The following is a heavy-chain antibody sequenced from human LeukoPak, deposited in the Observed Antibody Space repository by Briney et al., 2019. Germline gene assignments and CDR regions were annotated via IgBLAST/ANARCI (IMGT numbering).Heavy chain of an antibody. D-gene: IGHD6-13*01. J-gene: IGHJ6*01. Sequence: SETLSLTCTVSGGSIRGYYWSWIRQPPGKGLEWIGYIYYSGSTNYNPSLKSRVTISLDTSKNQFSLKLTSVSAADTALYYCARRLDSSLWCALDVWGQGATVTVSS. V-gene: IGHV4-59*08. CDR2: IYYSGST. CDR3: ARRLDSSLWCALDV. CDR1: GGSIRGYY.